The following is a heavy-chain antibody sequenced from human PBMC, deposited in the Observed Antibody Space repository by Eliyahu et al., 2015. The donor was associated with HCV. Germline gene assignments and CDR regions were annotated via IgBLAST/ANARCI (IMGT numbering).Heavy chain of an antibody. CDR2: MNPNSGNT. CDR3: TRGVRY. D-gene: IGHD3-10*01. Sequence: QVQLVQSGAEVKKRGASVKVSCKTXGYTFGSYDINWLRQATGQGLEWMGWMNPNSGNTRYAQKFQGRVTMTSNTSIRTAYMELSRLTSDDTAVYFCTRGVRYWGQGTLVTVSS. V-gene: IGHV1-8*01. J-gene: IGHJ4*02. CDR1: GYTFGSYD.